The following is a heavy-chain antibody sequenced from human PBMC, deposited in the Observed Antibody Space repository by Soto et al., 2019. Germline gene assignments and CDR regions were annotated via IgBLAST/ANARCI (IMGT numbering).Heavy chain of an antibody. Sequence: RGESLKISCKGSGYSFTSYWIGWVRQMPGKGLEWMGIIYPGDSDTRYSPSFQGQVTISADKSISTAYLQWSSLKASDTAMYYCARTAVYSCGIWYGMDVWGQGTTVTVSS. J-gene: IGHJ6*02. CDR3: ARTAVYSCGIWYGMDV. V-gene: IGHV5-51*01. CDR1: GYSFTSYW. D-gene: IGHD5-18*01. CDR2: IYPGDSDT.